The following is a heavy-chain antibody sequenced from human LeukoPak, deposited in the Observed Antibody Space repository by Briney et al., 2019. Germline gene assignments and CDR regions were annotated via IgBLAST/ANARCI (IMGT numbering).Heavy chain of an antibody. CDR1: GGSISSSNYY. CDR3: AQEIYGDSTGGRFQH. CDR2: ISGSGGST. Sequence: ETLSLTCTVSGGSISSSNYYWGWIRQAPGKGLEWVSVISGSGGSTYYADSVKGRFTISRDNSKNTLYLQMNSLRAEDAAIYYCAQEIYGDSTGGRFQHWGQGTLVTVSS. V-gene: IGHV3-23*01. D-gene: IGHD4-17*01. J-gene: IGHJ1*01.